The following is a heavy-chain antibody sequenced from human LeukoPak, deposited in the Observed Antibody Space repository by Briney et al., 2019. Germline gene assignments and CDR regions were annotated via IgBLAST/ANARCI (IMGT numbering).Heavy chain of an antibody. Sequence: SVKVSCKASGGTFSSYAISWVRQAPGQGLEWMGGIIPIFGTANYAQKFQGRVTITADKSTSTAYMELSSLRSEDTAVYYCARGRLLYDFWSGYYGGSFDYWGQGTLVTVSS. V-gene: IGHV1-69*06. J-gene: IGHJ4*02. CDR3: ARGRLLYDFWSGYYGGSFDY. CDR2: IIPIFGTA. CDR1: GGTFSSYA. D-gene: IGHD3-3*01.